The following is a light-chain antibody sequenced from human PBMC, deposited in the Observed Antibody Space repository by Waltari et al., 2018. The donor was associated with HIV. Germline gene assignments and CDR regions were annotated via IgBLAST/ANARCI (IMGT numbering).Light chain of an antibody. J-gene: IGLJ1*01. CDR2: GND. V-gene: IGLV3-19*01. CDR1: SLRRYY. Sequence: SSELTQDPAVSVALGQTVRITCQGDSLRRYYASWYQQKPGQAPLLVVYGNDKRPSGIPDRFSGSSSGTTASLTITGAQAEDEADYYCNSRDSSGHHLVFATGTRVTVL. CDR3: NSRDSSGHHLV.